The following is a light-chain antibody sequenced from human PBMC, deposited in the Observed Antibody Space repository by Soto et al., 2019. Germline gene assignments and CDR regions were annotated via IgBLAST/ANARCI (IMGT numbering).Light chain of an antibody. CDR3: QQYNNWLQT. CDR1: QSVGSN. CDR2: GVS. J-gene: IGKJ1*01. V-gene: IGKV3-15*01. Sequence: IVVKEAPPTLSVSTGEGTTLSCRASQSVGSNLAWYQQKPAQAPRILIYGVSTRATGTPARFSGSGSGTEFTLTISSVQSEDFAVYYCQQYNNWLQTFGQGTKVDIK.